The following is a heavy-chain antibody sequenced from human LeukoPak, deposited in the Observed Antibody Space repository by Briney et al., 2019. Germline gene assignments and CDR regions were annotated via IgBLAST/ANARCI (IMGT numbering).Heavy chain of an antibody. J-gene: IGHJ3*02. Sequence: GGSLRLSCAASGFTFDDYDLNWVRQAPGKGLEWVSGISWNGRNTAYAESLKGRFTISRDNSKNTLYLQMNSLRAEDTAVYYCAKEAGIIFPINNAFDIWGQGTMVTVSS. CDR1: GFTFDDYD. CDR2: ISWNGRNT. CDR3: AKEAGIIFPINNAFDI. D-gene: IGHD3/OR15-3a*01. V-gene: IGHV3-20*04.